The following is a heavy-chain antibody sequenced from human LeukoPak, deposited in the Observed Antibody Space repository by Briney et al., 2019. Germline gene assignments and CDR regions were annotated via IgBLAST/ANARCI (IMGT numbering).Heavy chain of an antibody. CDR1: GGSISSGSYY. CDR2: IYYSGST. J-gene: IGHJ3*02. V-gene: IGHV4-61*01. Sequence: PSQTLSLTCTVSGGSISSGSYYWSWIRQPPGKGLEWIGYIYYSGSTNYNPSLKSRVTISVDTSKNQFSLKLSSVTAADTAVYYCAIPDTYYYDSSGYPNFAFDIWGQGTMVTVSS. CDR3: AIPDTYYYDSSGYPNFAFDI. D-gene: IGHD3-22*01.